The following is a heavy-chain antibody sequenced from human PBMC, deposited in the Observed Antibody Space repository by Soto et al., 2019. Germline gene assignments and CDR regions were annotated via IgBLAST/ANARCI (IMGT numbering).Heavy chain of an antibody. D-gene: IGHD3-22*01. CDR1: GGSISSGGYP. V-gene: IGHV4-30-2*01. Sequence: PSETLSLTCAVSGGSISSGGYPWSWIRQPPGKGLEWIGYIYHSGSTYYNPSLKGRVTISVDRSKNQFSLKLSSVTAADTAVYYCARASNYYDSSGYQYYFDYWGQGTLVTVSS. CDR3: ARASNYYDSSGYQYYFDY. J-gene: IGHJ4*02. CDR2: IYHSGST.